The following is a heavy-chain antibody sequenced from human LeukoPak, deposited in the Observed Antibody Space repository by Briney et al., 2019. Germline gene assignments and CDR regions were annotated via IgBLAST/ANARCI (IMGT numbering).Heavy chain of an antibody. J-gene: IGHJ4*02. Sequence: SETLSLTCTASGGSFSGSSLRWIRQPPGKGLEWIGYILYTGSTTYNPSLKSRVTISVDTSKGQFSLNLSSVTAADTAVYHCARLDYYGSGYFDYWGQGTLVTVSS. CDR3: ARLDYYGSGYFDY. CDR2: ILYTGST. CDR1: GGSFSGSS. V-gene: IGHV4-59*01. D-gene: IGHD3-10*01.